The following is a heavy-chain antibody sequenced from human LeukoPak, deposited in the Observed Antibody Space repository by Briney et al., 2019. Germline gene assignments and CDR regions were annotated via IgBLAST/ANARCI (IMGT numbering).Heavy chain of an antibody. V-gene: IGHV3-23*01. D-gene: IGHD3-10*01. Sequence: GGSLRLSCAASGFSFSTYAMTWVRQAPGRGLEWVSATDGSGHYIYYRDSVQGRFTNSRDNSKNTLFLQMNSLTAEDSAVYYCAKNYGPGNAFYDYWGQGVLVTVSS. CDR2: TDGSGHYI. CDR1: GFSFSTYA. CDR3: AKNYGPGNAFYDY. J-gene: IGHJ4*02.